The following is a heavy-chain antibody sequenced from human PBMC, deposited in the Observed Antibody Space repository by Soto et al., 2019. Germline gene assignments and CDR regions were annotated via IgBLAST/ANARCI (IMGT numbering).Heavy chain of an antibody. D-gene: IGHD5-12*01. J-gene: IGHJ6*02. Sequence: ASVKVSCKASGYTFNSSGISWVRQAPGKGLEWMGWISNYNGDTNYAQTFQGRVTMTTDTSTSTVHMEVRSLRSDDTAVYYCAREGVAPYYYYGMDVWGQGTPVTAP. CDR3: AREGVAPYYYYGMDV. CDR1: GYTFNSSG. CDR2: ISNYNGDT. V-gene: IGHV1-18*01.